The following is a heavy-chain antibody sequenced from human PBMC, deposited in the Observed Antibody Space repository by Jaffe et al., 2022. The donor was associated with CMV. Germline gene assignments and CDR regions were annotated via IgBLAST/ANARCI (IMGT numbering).Heavy chain of an antibody. Sequence: EVQLLESGGGLVQPGGSLRLSCAASGFTFSSYAMSWVRQAPGKGLEWVSAISGSGGSTYYADSVKGRFTISRDNSKNTLYLQMNSLRAEDTAVYYCAKRLAPPQGATYYYYGMDVWGQGTTVTVSS. J-gene: IGHJ6*02. CDR3: AKRLAPPQGATYYYYGMDV. CDR1: GFTFSSYA. V-gene: IGHV3-23*01. D-gene: IGHD1-26*01. CDR2: ISGSGGST.